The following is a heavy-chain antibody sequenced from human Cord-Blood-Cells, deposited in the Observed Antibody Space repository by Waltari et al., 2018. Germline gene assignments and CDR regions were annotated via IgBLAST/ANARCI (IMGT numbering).Heavy chain of an antibody. Sequence: QVQLQQWGAGLLKPSETLSLTCAVYGGSFSGYYWSWIRQPPGKGLEWIGEINHSGSTNYNPSLKSRVTISVDTSKNQFSLKLSSVTAADTAVYYCARVRSGGYDFWSGYLSYYYYYMDVWGKGTTVTVSS. D-gene: IGHD3-3*01. CDR3: ARVRSGGYDFWSGYLSYYYYYMDV. V-gene: IGHV4-34*01. CDR2: INHSGST. J-gene: IGHJ6*03. CDR1: GGSFSGYY.